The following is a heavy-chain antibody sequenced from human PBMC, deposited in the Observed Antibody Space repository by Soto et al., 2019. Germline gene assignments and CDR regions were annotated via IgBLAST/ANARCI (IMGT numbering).Heavy chain of an antibody. J-gene: IGHJ5*02. Sequence: ASVKVSCKASGYTFTSYDINWVRQATGQGLEWMGWMNPNSGNTGYAQKFQGRVTMTRNTSISTAYMELSSLRSEDTAVYYCARSYVLRYFDWFDPWGQGTPVTVSS. CDR3: ARSYVLRYFDWFDP. V-gene: IGHV1-8*01. D-gene: IGHD3-9*01. CDR2: MNPNSGNT. CDR1: GYTFTSYD.